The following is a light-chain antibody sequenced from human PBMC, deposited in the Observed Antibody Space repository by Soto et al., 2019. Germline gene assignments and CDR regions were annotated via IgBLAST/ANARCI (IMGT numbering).Light chain of an antibody. Sequence: IQMTQSPSSLSASVGDRVTIPCQASQDISNYLNWYQQKLGKAPKLLIYAASSLHSGVPSRFSGSGSGTDFTLTISSLQPEDFATYYCLQDYDYPWTFDQGTKVDIK. CDR1: QDISNY. CDR3: LQDYDYPWT. CDR2: AAS. J-gene: IGKJ1*01. V-gene: IGKV1-6*01.